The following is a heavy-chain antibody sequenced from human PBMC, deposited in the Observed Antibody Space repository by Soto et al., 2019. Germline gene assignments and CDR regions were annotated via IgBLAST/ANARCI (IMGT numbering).Heavy chain of an antibody. J-gene: IGHJ5*02. CDR3: ARGTHQITIFGVVITPFDP. CDR1: GGSISSYY. D-gene: IGHD3-3*01. V-gene: IGHV4-59*01. Sequence: SEALSLTCTVSGGSISSYYWSWIRQPPGKGLEWIGYIYYSGSTNYNPSLKSRVTISVDTSKNQFSLKLSSVTAADTAVYYCARGTHQITIFGVVITPFDPWGQGTLVTVSS. CDR2: IYYSGST.